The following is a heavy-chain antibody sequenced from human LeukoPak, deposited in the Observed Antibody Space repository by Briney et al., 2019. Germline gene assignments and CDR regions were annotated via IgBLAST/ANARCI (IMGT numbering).Heavy chain of an antibody. V-gene: IGHV3-23*01. CDR3: AEHYCGSGGYYDAFDI. CDR1: GFTFTSYA. Sequence: GGSPRLSCAASGFTFTSYAMSWVRQAPGKGLEWVSSINASGGSTYYADSVKGRFTISRDTSKNTLYLQMNNLRAEDTAADYCAEHYCGSGGYYDAFDIWGQGTMVTVSS. J-gene: IGHJ3*02. D-gene: IGHD3-10*01. CDR2: INASGGST.